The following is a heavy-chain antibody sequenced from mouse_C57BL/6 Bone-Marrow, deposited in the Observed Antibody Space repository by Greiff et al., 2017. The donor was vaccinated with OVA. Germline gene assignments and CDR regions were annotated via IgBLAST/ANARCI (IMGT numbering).Heavy chain of an antibody. CDR2: INPYNGGT. V-gene: IGHV1-19*01. Sequence: VQLQQSGPVLVKPGASVKMSCKASGYTFTDYYMNWVKQSHGKSLEWIGVINPYNGGTRYNQKFKGKATLTVDKSSSTAYMELNSLTSEDSAVYYCARTYDYDGGWFAYWGQGTLVTVSA. D-gene: IGHD2-4*01. CDR3: ARTYDYDGGWFAY. J-gene: IGHJ3*01. CDR1: GYTFTDYY.